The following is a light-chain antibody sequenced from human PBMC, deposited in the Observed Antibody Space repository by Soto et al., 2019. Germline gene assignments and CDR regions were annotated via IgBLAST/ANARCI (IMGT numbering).Light chain of an antibody. V-gene: IGKV3-20*01. CDR3: QQYGSSPKT. Sequence: TASTQSPATLSLSPGERATLSYKASQSVSSYLAWYQQKPGQAPRLLIYGASSRATGIPDRLSGSGSGTAFTLTISRLEPEDWAVYYGQQYGSSPKTFGQGTRLEIK. CDR2: GAS. CDR1: QSVSSY. J-gene: IGKJ5*01.